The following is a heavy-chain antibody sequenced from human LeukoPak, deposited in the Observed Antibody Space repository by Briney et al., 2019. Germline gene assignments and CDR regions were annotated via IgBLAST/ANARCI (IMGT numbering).Heavy chain of an antibody. V-gene: IGHV3-23*01. D-gene: IGHD4-23*01. Sequence: GGSLRLSCAASGFTFSSYAMSWVRQAPGKGLEWVSAISGSGGSTYYADSVKGRFTISRDNSKNTLYLQMNSLRAEDTAVYYCAKAGPPTTVVIDLYFDYWGQGTLVTVSS. CDR1: GFTFSSYA. CDR3: AKAGPPTTVVIDLYFDY. CDR2: ISGSGGST. J-gene: IGHJ4*02.